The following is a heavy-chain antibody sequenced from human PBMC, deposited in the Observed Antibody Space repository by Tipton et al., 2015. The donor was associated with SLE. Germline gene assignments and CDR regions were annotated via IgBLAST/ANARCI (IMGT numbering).Heavy chain of an antibody. Sequence: TLSLTCIVAGDSISNYYWSWIRQSAGKGLEWMGRFYHGGTTSYNPSFKSRVSISADTSKNQFSLKLNSVTAADTAVYYCARGVRIAVVKGWYFDLWGRGTLVTVSS. D-gene: IGHD6-19*01. J-gene: IGHJ2*01. CDR3: ARGVRIAVVKGWYFDL. V-gene: IGHV4-4*07. CDR1: GDSISNYY. CDR2: FYHGGTT.